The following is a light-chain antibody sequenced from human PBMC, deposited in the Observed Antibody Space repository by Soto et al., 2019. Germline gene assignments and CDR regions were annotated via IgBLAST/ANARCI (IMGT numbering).Light chain of an antibody. V-gene: IGKV1-5*01. Sequence: DIQMTQSPSTLSASVGARVTITCRASQSISSWLAWYQQKPGKAPKLLIYDASSLESGVPSRFSGSGSGTEFTLTISSLQPDDFATYYCQQYNSYPVAFGQGTKVDIK. CDR2: DAS. CDR3: QQYNSYPVA. CDR1: QSISSW. J-gene: IGKJ1*01.